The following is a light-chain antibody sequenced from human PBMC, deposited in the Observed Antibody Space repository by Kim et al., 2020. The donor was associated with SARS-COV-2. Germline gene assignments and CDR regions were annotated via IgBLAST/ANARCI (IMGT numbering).Light chain of an antibody. CDR3: AAWDNSLKGWV. CDR1: RSNIGSNF. Sequence: GQRVTVSCSGGRSNIGSNFVNWFQQVPGTAPKLLIYNDNHRPSGVPDRVSASKSGTSASLAIGGLQSEDEAHYYCAAWDNSLKGWVFGGGTQLTVL. V-gene: IGLV1-44*01. CDR2: NDN. J-gene: IGLJ2*01.